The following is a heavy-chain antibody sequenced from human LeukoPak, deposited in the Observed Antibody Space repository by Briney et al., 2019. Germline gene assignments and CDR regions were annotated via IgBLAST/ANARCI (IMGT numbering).Heavy chain of an antibody. J-gene: IGHJ4*02. CDR3: ARDGFLGPVTAYLDY. CDR2: IKSDGSIT. V-gene: IGHV3-74*01. D-gene: IGHD2-21*02. Sequence: PGGSLRLSCAASGFTFSGYAMHWVRQAPGKGLVWVSRIKSDGSITSYADSVMGRFTISRDNARNTLFLEMNSLRAEDSAVYYCARDGFLGPVTAYLDYWGQGTPVTVSP. CDR1: GFTFSGYA.